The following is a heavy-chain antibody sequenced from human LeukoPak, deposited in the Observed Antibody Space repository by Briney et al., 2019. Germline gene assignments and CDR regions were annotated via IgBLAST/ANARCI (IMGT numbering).Heavy chain of an antibody. J-gene: IGHJ4*02. CDR2: IKSKTDGGTT. D-gene: IGHD5-24*01. CDR1: GFTFSNAW. Sequence: GGSLRLSCAASGFTFSNAWMSWVRQAPGKGLEWFGRIKSKTDGGTTDYAAPVKGRFTISRDDSKNTLYLQMNSLKTEDTAVYYCTTVMAADFDYWGQRTLVTVSS. V-gene: IGHV3-15*01. CDR3: TTVMAADFDY.